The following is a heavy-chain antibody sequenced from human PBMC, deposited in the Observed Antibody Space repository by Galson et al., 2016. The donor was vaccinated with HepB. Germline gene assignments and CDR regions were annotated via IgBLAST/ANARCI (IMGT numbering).Heavy chain of an antibody. J-gene: IGHJ5*02. D-gene: IGHD3-16*01. Sequence: SLRLSCAASGFSFSDQWMSWVRQAPGKGLEWVANIKHDGSEKHYVDSVKGRFTISRDNVRNSLSLQMNSLRDGDTAIYFCVRGRLGAWGQGTQVTVSS. CDR1: GFSFSDQW. CDR3: VRGRLGA. V-gene: IGHV3-7*03. CDR2: IKHDGSEK.